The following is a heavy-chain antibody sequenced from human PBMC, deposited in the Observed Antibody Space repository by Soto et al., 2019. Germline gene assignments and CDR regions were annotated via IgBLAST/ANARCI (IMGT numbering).Heavy chain of an antibody. V-gene: IGHV3-11*01. CDR2: ISNGGSFI. CDR1: GFTFSDYY. D-gene: IGHD3-16*01. J-gene: IGHJ6*02. Sequence: PGGSLRLSCAASGFTFSDYYMSWIRQAPGKGLAYISYISNGGSFIYYADSVKGRFTISRDTAKTSLYLQMNSLRAEDTALYYCARHRYYEGSVPGYGMDVWGQGTTVTVSS. CDR3: ARHRYYEGSVPGYGMDV.